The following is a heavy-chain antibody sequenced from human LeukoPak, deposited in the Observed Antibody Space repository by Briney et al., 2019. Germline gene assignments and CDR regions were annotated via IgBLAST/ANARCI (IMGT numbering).Heavy chain of an antibody. CDR1: GGSISSGDYY. CDR2: IYYSGST. J-gene: IGHJ4*02. V-gene: IGHV4-30-4*01. Sequence: SQTLSLTCTVSGGSISSGDYYWSWIRQPPGKGLEWIGYIYYSGSTYYNPSLKSRVTISVDTSKNQFSLKLSSVTATDTAVYYCAREGGRDSSGLTHFDYWGQGTLVTVSS. CDR3: AREGGRDSSGLTHFDY. D-gene: IGHD6-19*01.